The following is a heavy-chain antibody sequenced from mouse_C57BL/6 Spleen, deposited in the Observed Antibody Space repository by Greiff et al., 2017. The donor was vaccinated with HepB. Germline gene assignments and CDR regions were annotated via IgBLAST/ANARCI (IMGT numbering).Heavy chain of an antibody. V-gene: IGHV1-69*01. D-gene: IGHD3-1*01. J-gene: IGHJ2*01. CDR3: HSLSIDY. CDR1: GYTFTSYW. CDR2: IDPSDSYT. Sequence: QVQLQQPGAELVMPGASVKLSCKASGYTFTSYWMHWVKQRPGQGLEWIGEIDPSDSYTNYNQKFKGKSTLTVDKSSSTAYMQLSSLSSEDSAVYYLHSLSIDYWAQLTPPTVSS.